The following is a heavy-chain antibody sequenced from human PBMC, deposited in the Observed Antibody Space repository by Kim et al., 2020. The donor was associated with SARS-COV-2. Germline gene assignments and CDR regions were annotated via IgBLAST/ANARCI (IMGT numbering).Heavy chain of an antibody. D-gene: IGHD2-15*01. J-gene: IGHJ4*02. CDR2: INHSGST. CDR3: ARSVMVVSFDY. V-gene: IGHV4-34*01. Sequence: SETLSLTCAVYGGSFSGYYWSWIRQPPGKGLEWIGEINHSGSTNYNPSLKSRVTISVDTSKNQFSLKLSSVTAADTAVYYCARSVMVVSFDYWGQGTLVTVSS. CDR1: GGSFSGYY.